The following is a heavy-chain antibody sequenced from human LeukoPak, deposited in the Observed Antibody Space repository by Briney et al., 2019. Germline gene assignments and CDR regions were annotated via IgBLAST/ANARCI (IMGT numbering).Heavy chain of an antibody. CDR2: IYYSGST. Sequence: SETLSLTCSVSGGSISSYYWSWIRQPPGKGLQWIGYIYYSGSTNYNPSLKSRVTISLDTSKNQFSLRLSSVTAADTAVYYCVRGSAAARYWGQGTLVTVSS. CDR3: VRGSAAARY. CDR1: GGSISSYY. J-gene: IGHJ4*02. V-gene: IGHV4-59*01. D-gene: IGHD6-13*01.